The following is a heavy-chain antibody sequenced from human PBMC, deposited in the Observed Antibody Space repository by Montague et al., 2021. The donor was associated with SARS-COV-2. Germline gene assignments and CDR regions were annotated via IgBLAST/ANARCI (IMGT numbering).Heavy chain of an antibody. CDR1: GGSISSSNYY. Sequence: SETLSLTCTVSGGSISSSNYYWGWVRQPPGKGLEWIGSISYRGDPYYNPSLKSRLTISVDTSQNQFSLKLSSDTAADTAVYYCAKPLATGNYYYWGQGALVTVSS. CDR3: AKPLATGNYYY. CDR2: ISYRGDP. V-gene: IGHV4-39*01. D-gene: IGHD1-1*01. J-gene: IGHJ4*02.